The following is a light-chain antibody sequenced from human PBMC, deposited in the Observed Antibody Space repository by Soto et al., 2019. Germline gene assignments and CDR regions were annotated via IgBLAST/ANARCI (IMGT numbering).Light chain of an antibody. CDR1: QSVSSY. CDR3: QHRGNWPL. V-gene: IGKV3-11*01. Sequence: EFVLTQSPAILSLSPGERATLSCRASQSVSSYLAWYQQKPGQAPRLLIYDASKRATGIPARFSGSGSGTDFSLIISSLEPEDFAVYYCQHRGNWPLFGQGTKLEIK. J-gene: IGKJ2*01. CDR2: DAS.